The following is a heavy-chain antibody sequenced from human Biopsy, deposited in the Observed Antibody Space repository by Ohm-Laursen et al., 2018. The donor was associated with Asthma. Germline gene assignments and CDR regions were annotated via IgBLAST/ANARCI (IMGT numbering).Heavy chain of an antibody. Sequence: SSVKVSCKSLGGTFNTYVIGCVRQAPRQGREWMGGINTVFGTTTYTQNFQDRVTIPADDSPSTVYMELSSLRSEATAVYYCDRKAGSCISRTCYSLDFWGQGTLVTVSS. D-gene: IGHD2-2*01. CDR3: DRKAGSCISRTCYSLDF. CDR2: INTVFGTT. J-gene: IGHJ4*02. V-gene: IGHV1-69*01. CDR1: GGTFNTYV.